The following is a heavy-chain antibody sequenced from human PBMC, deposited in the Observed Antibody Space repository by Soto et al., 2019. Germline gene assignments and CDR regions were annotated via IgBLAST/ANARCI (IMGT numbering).Heavy chain of an antibody. CDR2: IYGDNDK. Sequence: QITLKESGPSPVNPTQPLTVTCTFSGFSLSNSGVGVAWIRQPPGRALEWLALIYGDNDKRYSPSLKTKLTITKDTSNNHVVLTMTNMDPVDTATYYCAHCTLHDYGDYDPGTSHVFDSWGQGTLVTVSS. CDR1: GFSLSNSGVG. D-gene: IGHD4-17*01. V-gene: IGHV2-5*02. CDR3: AHCTLHDYGDYDPGTSHVFDS. J-gene: IGHJ4*02.